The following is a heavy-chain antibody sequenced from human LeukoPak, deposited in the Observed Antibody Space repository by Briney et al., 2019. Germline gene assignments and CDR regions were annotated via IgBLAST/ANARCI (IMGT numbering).Heavy chain of an antibody. D-gene: IGHD3-22*01. CDR2: IYPGDSDT. Sequence: KSGESLKISCKGSGYSFTSYWIGWVRPMPGKGLEWMGIIYPGDSDTRYSPSFQGQVTISADKSISTAYLQWSSLKASDTAMYYCARSGYYDSSEGNPGAFDIWGQGTMVTVSS. CDR3: ARSGYYDSSEGNPGAFDI. V-gene: IGHV5-51*01. CDR1: GYSFTSYW. J-gene: IGHJ3*02.